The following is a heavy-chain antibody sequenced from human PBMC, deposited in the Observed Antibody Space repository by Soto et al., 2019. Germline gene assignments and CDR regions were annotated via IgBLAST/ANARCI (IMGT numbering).Heavy chain of an antibody. CDR3: ARGDPYYDFWSGYYTSGRTNAFDI. J-gene: IGHJ3*02. CDR2: INHSGST. V-gene: IGHV4-34*01. Sequence: SETLSLTCAVYGGSFSGYYWSWIRQPPGKGLEWIGEINHSGSTNYNPSLKSRVTISVDTSKNQFSLKLSSVTAADAAVYYCARGDPYYDFWSGYYTSGRTNAFDIWGQGTMVTVSS. CDR1: GGSFSGYY. D-gene: IGHD3-3*01.